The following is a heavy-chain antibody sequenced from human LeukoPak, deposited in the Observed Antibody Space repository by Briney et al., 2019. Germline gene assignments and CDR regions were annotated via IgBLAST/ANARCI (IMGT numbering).Heavy chain of an antibody. J-gene: IGHJ4*02. V-gene: IGHV3-30-3*01. CDR3: ARDRGEYQPTLGV. Sequence: GGSLRLSCAASGFTFSSYAMHWVRQAPGKGLEWVAVISYDGSNKYYADSVKGRFTISRDNSKNTLYLQMNSLRAEDTAVYYCARDRGEYQPTLGVWGQGTLVTVSS. CDR2: ISYDGSNK. D-gene: IGHD2-2*01. CDR1: GFTFSSYA.